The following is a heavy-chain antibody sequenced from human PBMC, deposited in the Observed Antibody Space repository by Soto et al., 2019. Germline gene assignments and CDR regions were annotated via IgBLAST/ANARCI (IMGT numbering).Heavy chain of an antibody. Sequence: SETLSLTCTVSGGSISSSSYYWAWVRQPPGKGLEWIGSVYYSGTTYYNPSLKSRVTISGDTSKNQFSLKLISVTVTDSAVFYCARLIHCKTTSCYFDYWVHGTLVAFAS. J-gene: IGHJ4*01. D-gene: IGHD2-2*01. CDR2: VYYSGTT. V-gene: IGHV4-39*01. CDR1: GGSISSSSYY. CDR3: ARLIHCKTTSCYFDY.